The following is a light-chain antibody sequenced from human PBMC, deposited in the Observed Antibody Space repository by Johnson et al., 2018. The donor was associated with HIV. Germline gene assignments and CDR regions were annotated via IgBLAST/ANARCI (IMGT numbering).Light chain of an antibody. Sequence: HSVLTQPPSVSAAPGQKVNISCSGSSSNIGNNYVSWYQQLPGTAPKLLIYDNNKRPSGIPDRFSGSKSGTSATLGITGLQTGDEADYYCGTWDSSLSAHVFGTGTKVTVL. J-gene: IGLJ1*01. V-gene: IGLV1-51*01. CDR1: SSNIGNNY. CDR3: GTWDSSLSAHV. CDR2: DNN.